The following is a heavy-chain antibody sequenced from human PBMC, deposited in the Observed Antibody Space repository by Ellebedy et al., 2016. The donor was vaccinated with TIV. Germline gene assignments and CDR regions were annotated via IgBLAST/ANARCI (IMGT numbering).Heavy chain of an antibody. CDR1: GFTFSNYG. Sequence: GGSLRLSCAASGFTFSNYGIHWVRQAPVKGLEPVAVISYDGSNKYYADSVKGRFTISRDNSKNTLYLQMNSLRAEDTAVYYCAKSGGHTKGFDYWGQGTLVTVSS. D-gene: IGHD4-23*01. V-gene: IGHV3-30-3*02. CDR2: ISYDGSNK. J-gene: IGHJ4*02. CDR3: AKSGGHTKGFDY.